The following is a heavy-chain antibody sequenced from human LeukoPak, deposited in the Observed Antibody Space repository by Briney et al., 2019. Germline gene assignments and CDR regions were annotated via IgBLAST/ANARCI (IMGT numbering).Heavy chain of an antibody. CDR2: ISSSSTI. Sequence: GGSLRLSCAASGFTFSSYSMNWVRQAPGKGLEWVSYISSSSTIYYADSVKGRFTISRDNAKNSLYLQMNSLRAEDTAVYYCARDPFYGSGDYWGQGTLVTVSS. J-gene: IGHJ4*02. D-gene: IGHD3-10*01. CDR1: GFTFSSYS. V-gene: IGHV3-48*01. CDR3: ARDPFYGSGDY.